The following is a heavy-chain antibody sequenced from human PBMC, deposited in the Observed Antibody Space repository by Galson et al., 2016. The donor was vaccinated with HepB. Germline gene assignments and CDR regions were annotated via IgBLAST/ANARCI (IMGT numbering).Heavy chain of an antibody. CDR3: ARDGPYSSSVYNRFDP. Sequence: SLRLSCAASGFTFSSYSMSWVRQAPGKGLEWVANIKQDGSEKYYVDSVKSRFTISRDNAKNSLYLQMNSLRAEDTAVYYCARDGPYSSSVYNRFDPWGQGTLVTVSS. CDR1: GFTFSSYS. J-gene: IGHJ5*02. D-gene: IGHD6-13*01. V-gene: IGHV3-7*01. CDR2: IKQDGSEK.